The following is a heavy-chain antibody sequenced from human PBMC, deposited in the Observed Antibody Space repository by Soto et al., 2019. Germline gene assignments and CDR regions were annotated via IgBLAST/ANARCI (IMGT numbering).Heavy chain of an antibody. CDR2: ISGGGGST. CDR1: GFTFTNYP. J-gene: IGHJ3*02. CDR3: AKDGEGYYYDNTPDAFDI. D-gene: IGHD3-22*01. Sequence: EVQLLESGGDLVQPGGSLRLSCAASGFTFTNYPMSWVRQAPGKGLEWVSTISGGGGSTYYADSVKGRFTISRDNSKNTLTVQMNSLRAEDPAVYYCAKDGEGYYYDNTPDAFDIWGQGTTVTVSS. V-gene: IGHV3-23*01.